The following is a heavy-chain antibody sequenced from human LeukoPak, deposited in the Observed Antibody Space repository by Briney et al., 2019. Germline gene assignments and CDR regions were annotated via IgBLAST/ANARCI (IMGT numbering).Heavy chain of an antibody. J-gene: IGHJ3*02. D-gene: IGHD6-13*01. Sequence: GGSMRLSCAASGFTFSSYAMEWDRQAQGRGLEWVAVISYDGSNKYYADSVKGRFTISRDNSKNTLYLQMNSLRAEDTAVYYCARDASSSGPEAFDIWGQGTMVTVSS. V-gene: IGHV3-30-3*01. CDR3: ARDASSSGPEAFDI. CDR1: GFTFSSYA. CDR2: ISYDGSNK.